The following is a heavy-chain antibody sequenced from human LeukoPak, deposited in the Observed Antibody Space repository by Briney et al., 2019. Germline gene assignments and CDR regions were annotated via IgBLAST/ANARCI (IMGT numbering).Heavy chain of an antibody. V-gene: IGHV3-23*01. CDR3: ARGGYNYYFED. CDR2: MSGRFGNI. Sequence: PGGSLRLSCAASGFVFSSYVMNWVRQAPGKGLEWVSAMSGRFGNIYYADSVKGRFAISRDNSGNMVYLQMNSLRAEDTAVYYCARGGYNYYFEDWGQGTLVTVSS. CDR1: GFVFSSYV. D-gene: IGHD5-24*01. J-gene: IGHJ4*02.